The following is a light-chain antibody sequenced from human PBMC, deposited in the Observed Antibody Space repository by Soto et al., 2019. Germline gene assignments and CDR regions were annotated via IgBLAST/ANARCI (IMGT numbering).Light chain of an antibody. Sequence: DIVMTQSPDSLAVSLGERATINCKSSQSVLYSSNNKNYLAWYQQKPGQPPKLLIYWASTRECGVPDRFSGRGSGTDFTLTISSLQAEDVAVYYCQQYYSTPPYTFGQGTKLEIK. CDR1: QSVLYSSNNKNY. J-gene: IGKJ2*01. CDR3: QQYYSTPPYT. CDR2: WAS. V-gene: IGKV4-1*01.